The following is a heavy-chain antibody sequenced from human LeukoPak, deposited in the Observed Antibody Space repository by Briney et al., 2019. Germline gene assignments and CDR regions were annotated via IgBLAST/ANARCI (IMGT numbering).Heavy chain of an antibody. J-gene: IGHJ4*02. CDR1: GGSISNYY. Sequence: SETLSLTCTVSGGSISNYYWSWFRQPPGKGLEWIGYIYYSGTTYYNPSLRSRVTISVDTSKNQFSLKLNSVTAADTAVYYCARKRYDDPYFFDYWGQGTLVTVSS. V-gene: IGHV4-30-4*01. D-gene: IGHD3-22*01. CDR3: ARKRYDDPYFFDY. CDR2: IYYSGTT.